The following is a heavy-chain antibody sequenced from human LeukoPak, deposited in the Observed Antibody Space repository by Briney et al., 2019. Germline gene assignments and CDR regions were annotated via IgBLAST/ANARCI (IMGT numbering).Heavy chain of an antibody. CDR3: AKRPRDSGWPEPYYFDY. Sequence: GGSLRLSCAASGFTFSSYGMYWVRQAPGKGLEWVAFTRYDGSNKYYADSVKGRFTISRDNSKNTLYLQMNSLRAEDTAVYYCAKRPRDSGWPEPYYFDYWGQGTLVTVSS. CDR1: GFTFSSYG. J-gene: IGHJ4*02. V-gene: IGHV3-30*02. CDR2: TRYDGSNK. D-gene: IGHD6-19*01.